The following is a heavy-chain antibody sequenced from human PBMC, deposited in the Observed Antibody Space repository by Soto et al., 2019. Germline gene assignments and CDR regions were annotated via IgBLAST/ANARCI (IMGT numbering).Heavy chain of an antibody. CDR1: GYTFTGYY. D-gene: IGHD3-3*02. Sequence: QVQLVQSGAEVKKPGASVKVSCKASGYTFTGYYMHWVRQAPGQGLEWLGWINPNSGGTNYAQKFQGWVTMTRDTSISTAYMELSRLRSGDTAVYYCAREGVVASGGSGGMDVWGQGTTVTVSS. CDR2: INPNSGGT. CDR3: AREGVVASGGSGGMDV. V-gene: IGHV1-2*04. J-gene: IGHJ6*02.